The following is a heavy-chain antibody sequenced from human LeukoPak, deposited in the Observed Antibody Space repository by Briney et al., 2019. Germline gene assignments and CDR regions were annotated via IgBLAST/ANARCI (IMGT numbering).Heavy chain of an antibody. CDR2: VNPSGGST. Sequence: ASVKVSCKASGYTFTSYYMHWVRQAPGQGLEWMGIVNPSGGSTSYAQKFQGRVTMTRDTSTSTVYMELSSLRSEDTAVYYCARGGSKDSSGYYGFDYWGQGTLVTVSS. D-gene: IGHD3-22*01. CDR3: ARGGSKDSSGYYGFDY. V-gene: IGHV1-46*01. CDR1: GYTFTSYY. J-gene: IGHJ4*02.